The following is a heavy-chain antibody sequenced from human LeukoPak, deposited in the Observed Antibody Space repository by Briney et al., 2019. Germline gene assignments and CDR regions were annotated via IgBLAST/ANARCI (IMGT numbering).Heavy chain of an antibody. CDR1: GFTFSSYE. Sequence: GGSLRLSCAASGFTFSSYEVNWVRQAPGKGLERVSYISSSGSTIYYADSVKGRFTISRDNAKNSLYLQMNSLRAEDTAVSYCARAEWLRERYFDYWGQGTLVTVSS. V-gene: IGHV3-48*03. CDR3: ARAEWLRERYFDY. J-gene: IGHJ4*02. CDR2: ISSSGSTI. D-gene: IGHD5-12*01.